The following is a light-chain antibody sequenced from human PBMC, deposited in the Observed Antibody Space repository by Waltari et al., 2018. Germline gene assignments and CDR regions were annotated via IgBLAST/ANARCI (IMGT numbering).Light chain of an antibody. J-gene: IGLJ1*01. CDR2: EVS. CDR3: CSYTSNSFSYV. CDR1: SSDVGVHNS. V-gene: IGLV2-14*01. Sequence: QSALTQPASVSGSPGQSIAISCTETSSDVGVHNSVSWYQQHPGQAPKLMIYEVSNRPSWVSNRFSGSKSGNTASLTISGLQAEDEADYYCCSYTSNSFSYVFGTGTKVTVL.